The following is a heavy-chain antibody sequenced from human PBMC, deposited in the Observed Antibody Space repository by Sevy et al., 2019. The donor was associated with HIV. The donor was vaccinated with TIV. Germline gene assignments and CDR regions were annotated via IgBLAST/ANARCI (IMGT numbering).Heavy chain of an antibody. CDR3: ARVRAARPIMINWFDP. CDR1: GFTFSSYW. V-gene: IGHV3-7*01. CDR2: IKKDGSEK. D-gene: IGHD6-6*01. J-gene: IGHJ5*02. Sequence: GGSLRLSCAASGFTFSSYWMSWVRQAPGKGLEWVANIKKDGSEKYYVDSVKGRLTISRDNAKNSLYLQMNILRAEDTAVYYCARVRAARPIMINWFDPWGQGTLVTVSS.